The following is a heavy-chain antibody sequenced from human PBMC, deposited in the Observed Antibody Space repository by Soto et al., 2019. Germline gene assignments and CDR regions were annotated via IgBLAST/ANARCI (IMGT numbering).Heavy chain of an antibody. J-gene: IGHJ5*02. CDR2: IYYSGST. CDR1: GGSISSSSYC. D-gene: IGHD1-20*01. CDR3: ARQSGDNWNRRGPWFDP. V-gene: IGHV4-39*01. Sequence: QLQLQESGPGLVKPSETLSLTCTVSGGSISSSSYCWGWIRQPPGKGLEWIGSIYYSGSTYYNPSLKSRVTISVDTSKNQFSLKLSSVTAADTAVYYCARQSGDNWNRRGPWFDPWGQGTLVTVSS.